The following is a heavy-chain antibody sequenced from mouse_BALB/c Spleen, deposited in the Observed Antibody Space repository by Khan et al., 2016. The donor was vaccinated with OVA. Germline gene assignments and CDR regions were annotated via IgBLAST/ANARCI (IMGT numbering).Heavy chain of an antibody. CDR3: ARDGYGLGDAMDY. D-gene: IGHD2-2*01. CDR1: GYTFTTYY. CDR2: IYPGSFNT. J-gene: IGHJ4*01. V-gene: IGHV1S56*01. Sequence: VQLQESGPELVKPGASVRISCKASGYTFTTYYIHWVKQRPGQGLEWIGWIYPGSFNTNYSETFKGKATLTADKSSNTAYMQLSSLTSEDSALSFYARDGYGLGDAMDYWGQGTSVTVSA.